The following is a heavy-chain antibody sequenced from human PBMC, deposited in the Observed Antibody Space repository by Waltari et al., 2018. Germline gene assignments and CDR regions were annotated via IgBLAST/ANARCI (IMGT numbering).Heavy chain of an antibody. CDR2: IYWDDES. CDR1: GFSLSTSGVG. V-gene: IGHV2-5*02. Sequence: QITLTESGPMLVKPTQTLTLTCTFSGFSLSTSGVGVGWIRQPPGRAPEWLAVIYWDDESRYSPSLRNRLTITKDISKSQVVLKVTEVDPVDTATYYCAHSPGYYDVWTGYYRYYFDFWGQGTLVTVS. J-gene: IGHJ4*02. CDR3: AHSPGYYDVWTGYYRYYFDF. D-gene: IGHD3-3*01.